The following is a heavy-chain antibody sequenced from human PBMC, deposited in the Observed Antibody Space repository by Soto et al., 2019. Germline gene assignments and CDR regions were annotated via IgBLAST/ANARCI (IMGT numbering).Heavy chain of an antibody. CDR1: GGSISGHY. J-gene: IGHJ5*02. CDR3: ARVNASTHDP. V-gene: IGHV4-59*11. CDR2: VYYSGST. Sequence: QVQLQESGPGPVKPSETLSLTCTVSGGSISGHYWSWIRQSPGKGLEWIGDVYYSGSTNYNPSLKSRVTISVDTSKNQFSLKLNSVTAADTAVYYCARVNASTHDPWGQGTLVTVSS.